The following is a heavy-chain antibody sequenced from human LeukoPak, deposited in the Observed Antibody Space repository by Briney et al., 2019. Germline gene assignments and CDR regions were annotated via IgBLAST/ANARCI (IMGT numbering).Heavy chain of an antibody. J-gene: IGHJ3*02. CDR1: GYTFTGYN. CDR2: INPNSGGT. D-gene: IGHD3-22*01. V-gene: IGHV1-2*02. Sequence: ASVKVSCKTSGYTFTGYNMHWVRQAPGQGLEWMGWINPNSGGTNYAQRFQGRVTMTRDTSISTAYMELSRLRSDDSAVYYCARYFYDSSGSSSDAYDIWGQGTMVTVSS. CDR3: ARYFYDSSGSSSDAYDI.